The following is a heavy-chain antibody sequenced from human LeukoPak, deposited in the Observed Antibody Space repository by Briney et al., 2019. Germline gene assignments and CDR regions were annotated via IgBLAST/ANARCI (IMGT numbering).Heavy chain of an antibody. CDR1: GYTFTGYY. CDR2: INPNSGGT. J-gene: IGHJ4*02. D-gene: IGHD3-22*01. Sequence: ASVKVSCKASGYTFTGYYMHWVRQAPGQGLEWMGWINPNSGGTNYAQKFQGRVTMTRDTSISTAYMELSRLRSDDTAVYYCARESYLTTYYYDSSGPRGRSFDYWGQGTLVTVSS. CDR3: ARESYLTTYYYDSSGPRGRSFDY. V-gene: IGHV1-2*02.